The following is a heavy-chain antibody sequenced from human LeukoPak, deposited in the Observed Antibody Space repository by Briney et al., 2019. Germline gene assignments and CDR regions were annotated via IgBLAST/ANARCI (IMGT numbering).Heavy chain of an antibody. Sequence: SETLSLTCTVSGGSISSYYWSWIRQPPGKGLEWIGYIYYSGSTNYNPSLKSQVTISVDTSKNQFSLKLSSVTAADTAVYYCARSDYGDYPDYWGQGTLVTVSS. V-gene: IGHV4-59*01. D-gene: IGHD4-17*01. CDR3: ARSDYGDYPDY. CDR1: GGSISSYY. CDR2: IYYSGST. J-gene: IGHJ4*02.